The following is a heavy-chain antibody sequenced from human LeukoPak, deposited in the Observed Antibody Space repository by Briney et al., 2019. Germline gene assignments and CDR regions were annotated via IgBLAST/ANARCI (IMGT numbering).Heavy chain of an antibody. J-gene: IGHJ4*02. CDR1: GFTLSRFW. CDR2: IDTDGGTT. V-gene: IGHV3-74*01. Sequence: PGGSLRLSCAASGFTLSRFWMHWVRQPPGKGLVWVSRIDTDGGTTTYADSVKGRFTISRDNAKNSLYLQMNSLRVEDTAVYYCAAWGLHNYWGQGTLVTVSS. CDR3: AAWGLHNY. D-gene: IGHD7-27*01.